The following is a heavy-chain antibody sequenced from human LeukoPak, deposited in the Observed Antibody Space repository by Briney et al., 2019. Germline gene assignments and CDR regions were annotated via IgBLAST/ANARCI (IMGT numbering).Heavy chain of an antibody. J-gene: IGHJ4*02. V-gene: IGHV3-74*01. CDR3: VRGVEPLAANTLAY. CDR1: GFTFSGDW. D-gene: IGHD1-14*01. CDR2: INSDGTT. Sequence: GGSLRLSCAASGFTFSGDWMHWVRQAPGKGLVWVSRINSDGTTTYADSVKGRFTVSRDNTKNTLYLQMNSVRAEDTAVYYCVRGVEPLAANTLAYWGQGTLVTVSS.